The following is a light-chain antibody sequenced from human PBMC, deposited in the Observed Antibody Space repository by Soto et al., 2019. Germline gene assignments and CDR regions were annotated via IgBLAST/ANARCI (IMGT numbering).Light chain of an antibody. V-gene: IGKV3-15*01. CDR3: QQYHHLTRT. Sequence: EVVMTQSPATLSVSPGERATLSCRASQSVSTNLVWYQQKPGQAPRLLIYSASTRATGIPARFSGTGSGTEFTLTISSLQSEYFAVYYCQQYHHLTRTFGGGTRVEIK. CDR1: QSVSTN. J-gene: IGKJ4*01. CDR2: SAS.